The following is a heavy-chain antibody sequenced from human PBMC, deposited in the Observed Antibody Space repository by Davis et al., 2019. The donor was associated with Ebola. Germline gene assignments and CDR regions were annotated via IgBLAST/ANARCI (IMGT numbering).Heavy chain of an antibody. CDR3: ARGGIAAQTAHYYYGMDV. J-gene: IGHJ6*02. CDR2: IRSKANSYAT. D-gene: IGHD6-6*01. V-gene: IGHV3-73*01. CDR1: GFTFSGSA. Sequence: GESLKISCAASGFTFSGSAMHWVRQASGKGLEWVGRIRSKANSYATAYAASVKGRFTISRDDSKNTAYLQMNSLKTEDTAVYYCARGGIAAQTAHYYYGMDVWGQGTTVTVSS.